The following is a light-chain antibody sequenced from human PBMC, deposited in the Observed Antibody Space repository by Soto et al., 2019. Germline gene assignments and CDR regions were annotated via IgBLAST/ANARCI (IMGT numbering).Light chain of an antibody. CDR2: AAS. J-gene: IGKJ1*01. CDR1: QSIRDY. V-gene: IGKV1-39*01. Sequence: DIQMTQSPSSLSASVGDRVTTTCRVSQSIRDYLNWYQHKPGMAPQLLIYAASNLQTGVPSRFSGSGSGTEFTLTIASLQPEDFATYYCQQTFGIFPWTFGQGTKVDIK. CDR3: QQTFGIFPWT.